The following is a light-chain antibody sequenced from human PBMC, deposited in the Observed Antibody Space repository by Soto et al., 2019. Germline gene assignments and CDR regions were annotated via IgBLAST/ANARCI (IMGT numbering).Light chain of an antibody. V-gene: IGKV3-11*01. CDR2: DAS. CDR3: QRRSNWPWT. CDR1: QSVSSY. Sequence: EIVLTQSPATLSLSPGERATLSCRASQSVSSYLAWYKQKPGQAPRLLIYDASNRATGIPARFSGCGSGTDFTLSISSLEPEDFAVYYCQRRSNWPWTLDQGTKVVIK. J-gene: IGKJ1*01.